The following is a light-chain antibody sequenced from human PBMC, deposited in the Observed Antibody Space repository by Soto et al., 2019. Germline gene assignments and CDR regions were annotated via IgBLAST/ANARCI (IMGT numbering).Light chain of an antibody. Sequence: EIVLTQSPGTLSLSPGEGATLSCRASQSVSRKLVWYQQKPGQAPRLLIYDTSTRATGIPARFSGSGSGTEFTLTISSLQSEDFAVYYCQQYNTWTSITFGQGTRLEIK. V-gene: IGKV3-15*01. CDR3: QQYNTWTSIT. CDR2: DTS. J-gene: IGKJ5*01. CDR1: QSVSRK.